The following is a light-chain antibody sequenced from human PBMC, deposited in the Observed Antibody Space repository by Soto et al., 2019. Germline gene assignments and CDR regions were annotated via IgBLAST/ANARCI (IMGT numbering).Light chain of an antibody. CDR3: QQYNNWPPWT. J-gene: IGKJ1*01. CDR2: DAS. CDR1: QSVSSY. V-gene: IGKV3-11*01. Sequence: EIVLTQSPATLSLSPVARATLSCRASQSVSSYLAWYQQKPGQAPRLLIYDASNRATGIPARFSGSGSGTDFTLTISSLQSEDFAVYYCQQYNNWPPWTFGQGTKVDIK.